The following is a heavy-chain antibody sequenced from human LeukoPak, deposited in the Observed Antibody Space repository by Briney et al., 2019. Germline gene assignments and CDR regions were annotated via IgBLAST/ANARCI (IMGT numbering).Heavy chain of an antibody. Sequence: QTGGSLRLFCAASGFTFDDYAMHWVRQAPGEGREGVFLISWDGGSTYYADSVRGRFTISRDNSKNSLYLQMNSVRAEDTALYYCAKDIGVFVGWGFDYWGQGTLVTVSS. V-gene: IGHV3-43D*03. D-gene: IGHD6-19*01. CDR3: AKDIGVFVGWGFDY. CDR1: GFTFDDYA. CDR2: ISWDGGST. J-gene: IGHJ4*02.